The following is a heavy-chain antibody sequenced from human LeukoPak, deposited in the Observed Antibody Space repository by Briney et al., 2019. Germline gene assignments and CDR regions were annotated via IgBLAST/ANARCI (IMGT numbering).Heavy chain of an antibody. V-gene: IGHV3-30-3*01. CDR2: ISYDGSNK. CDR3: ARDRGGYDSAFDI. D-gene: IGHD5-12*01. CDR1: GFTFSSYA. J-gene: IGHJ3*02. Sequence: PGRSLRLSCAASGFTFSSYAMHWVRQAPCKGLEWVAVISYDGSNKYYADSVKGRFTISRDNSKNTLYLQMNSLRAEDTAVYYCARDRGGYDSAFDIWGQGTMVTVSS.